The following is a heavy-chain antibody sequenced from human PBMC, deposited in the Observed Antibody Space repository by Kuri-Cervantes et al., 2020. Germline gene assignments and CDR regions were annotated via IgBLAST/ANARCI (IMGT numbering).Heavy chain of an antibody. CDR3: VRDQVGLTPLDS. D-gene: IGHD1-26*01. CDR2: FSGSGGST. V-gene: IGHV3-23*01. J-gene: IGHJ4*02. CDR1: GFTFSRYA. Sequence: GSLRLSCAASGFTFSRYAMSWVRQAPGKGLEWVSAFSGSGGSTYYADPVKGRFTISRDNSKNTLYLQMKSLRAEDTAVYYCVRDQVGLTPLDSWGQGTLVTVSS.